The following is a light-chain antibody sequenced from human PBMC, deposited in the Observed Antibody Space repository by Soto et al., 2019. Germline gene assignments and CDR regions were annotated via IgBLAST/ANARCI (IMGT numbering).Light chain of an antibody. CDR3: QQYGTSPCT. CDR2: DAA. J-gene: IGKJ2*02. Sequence: ETVLTQSPGTLSLSPGERATLSCRASQSFISTYLAWYQQKPGQAPSLPIFDAASRAPGIPDRFIGSGSGTDFTLTISRLEPEDFAVYFCQQYGTSPCTFGQGTKLEIK. CDR1: QSFISTY. V-gene: IGKV3-20*01.